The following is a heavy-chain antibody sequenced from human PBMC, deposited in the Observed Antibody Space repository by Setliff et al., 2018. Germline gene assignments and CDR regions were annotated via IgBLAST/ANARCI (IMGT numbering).Heavy chain of an antibody. Sequence: GESLKISCKGSGYSFSSYWIGWVRQMPGKGLEWMGIIYPGDSDTRCSPSFQGQVTISADKSISTAYLQWSSLKASDTAMYYCARGKIRITMIVVPTGGAFDIWGQGTMVTVSS. CDR2: IYPGDSDT. CDR1: GYSFSSYW. V-gene: IGHV5-51*01. CDR3: ARGKIRITMIVVPTGGAFDI. J-gene: IGHJ3*02. D-gene: IGHD3-22*01.